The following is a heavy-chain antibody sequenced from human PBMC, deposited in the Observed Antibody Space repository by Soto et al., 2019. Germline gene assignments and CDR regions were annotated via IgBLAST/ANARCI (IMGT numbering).Heavy chain of an antibody. Sequence: TSETLSLTCAVYGGSFSGYYWSWIRQPPGKGLEWIGEINHSGSTNYNPSLKSRVTISVDTSKNQFSLKLSSVTAADTAVYYCARVRSRWQQLVRWFDPWGQGTLVTVSS. V-gene: IGHV4-34*01. D-gene: IGHD6-13*01. CDR2: INHSGST. CDR1: GGSFSGYY. CDR3: ARVRSRWQQLVRWFDP. J-gene: IGHJ5*02.